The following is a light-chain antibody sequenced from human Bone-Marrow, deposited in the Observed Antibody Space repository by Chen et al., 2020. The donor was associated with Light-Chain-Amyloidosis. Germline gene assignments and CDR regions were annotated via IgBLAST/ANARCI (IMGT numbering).Light chain of an antibody. Sequence: DIVMTQSSDSLAVSLGERATINCKSSQSVLYSSNNKNYLAWYQQKPGQPPKLLIHWASTRESGVPDRFSGSGSGTDFTLTISSLQAEDVAVYYCQQYYNTLTFGPGIKVNIK. CDR3: QQYYNTLT. J-gene: IGKJ3*01. CDR1: QSVLYSSNNKNY. V-gene: IGKV4-1*01. CDR2: WAS.